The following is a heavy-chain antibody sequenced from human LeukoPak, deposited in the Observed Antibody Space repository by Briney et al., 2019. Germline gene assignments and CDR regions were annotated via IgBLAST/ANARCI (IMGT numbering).Heavy chain of an antibody. D-gene: IGHD4-17*01. CDR3: ARVKFGDYAVDY. CDR1: GFTLSTYS. V-gene: IGHV3-21*01. CDR2: ISGSSDYI. J-gene: IGHJ4*02. Sequence: GRSLRLSCAASGFTLSTYSMIWVRQAPGKGLEWVSSISGSSDYIFYADSMKGRFTFSRDNAKKTLYLQMNSLRGDDTAVYYCARVKFGDYAVDYWGQGTLVTVSS.